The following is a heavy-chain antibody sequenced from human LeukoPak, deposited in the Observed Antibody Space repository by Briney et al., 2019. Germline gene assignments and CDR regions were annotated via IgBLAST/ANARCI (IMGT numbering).Heavy chain of an antibody. Sequence: PSETLSLTCTVSGXSISSYYGSWIRQPPGKGREWIGYIYYSGSTNYNPSLKSRVTISVDTSKNQFSLKLSSVTAADTAVYYCARHDSSAWYGGVDHWGQGTLVTVSS. V-gene: IGHV4-59*08. D-gene: IGHD6-19*01. CDR1: GXSISSYY. CDR2: IYYSGST. J-gene: IGHJ4*02. CDR3: ARHDSSAWYGGVDH.